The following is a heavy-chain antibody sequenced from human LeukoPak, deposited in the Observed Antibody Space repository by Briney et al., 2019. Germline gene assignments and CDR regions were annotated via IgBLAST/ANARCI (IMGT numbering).Heavy chain of an antibody. CDR2: MRKDGGEI. CDR1: GFSFSTSW. D-gene: IGHD1-1*01. CDR3: ARDGDSWNDFDH. Sequence: PGGSRRLSCVASGFSFSTSWMTWVRQAPGKGLEWVANMRKDGGEIYYVDSVKGRFTISRDNTKNSLYLQMNSLRVEDTAVYYCARDGDSWNDFDHWGQGTLVTVSS. V-gene: IGHV3-7*01. J-gene: IGHJ4*02.